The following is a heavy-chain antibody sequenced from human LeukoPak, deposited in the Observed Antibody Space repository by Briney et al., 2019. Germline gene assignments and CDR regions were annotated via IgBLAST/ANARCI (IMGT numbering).Heavy chain of an antibody. CDR2: IHTSGST. V-gene: IGHV4-4*07. J-gene: IGHJ4*02. Sequence: PSETLSLTCTVSGGSIKNYYWNWLRQPAGKGLEWLGRIHTSGSTNYNPSLKSRLTVSVDTSKNQFSLRLTSVTAADTAVYYCARDGGSGWYDYWGQGILVTVSS. CDR3: ARDGGSGWYDY. CDR1: GGSIKNYY. D-gene: IGHD6-19*01.